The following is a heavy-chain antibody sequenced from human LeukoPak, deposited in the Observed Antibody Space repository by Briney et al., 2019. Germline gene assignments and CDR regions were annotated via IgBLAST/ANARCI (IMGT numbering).Heavy chain of an antibody. CDR2: IYHTGST. V-gene: IGHV4-4*02. CDR3: ARDPYSSKYYYYGMDV. Sequence: SETLSLTCAVSGGSISSNNWWSWVRQPPGKGLEWIGEIYHTGSTNYNPSLKSRVTISVDKSKSQFSLKLNSVTAADTAVYYCARDPYSSKYYYYGMDVWGQGTTVTVSS. J-gene: IGHJ6*02. D-gene: IGHD4-11*01. CDR1: GGSISSNNW.